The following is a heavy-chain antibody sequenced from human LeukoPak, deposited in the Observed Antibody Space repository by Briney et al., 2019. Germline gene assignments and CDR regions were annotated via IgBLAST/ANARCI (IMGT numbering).Heavy chain of an antibody. CDR2: TNSSGTT. J-gene: IGHJ4*02. CDR3: ARCYYGACDY. D-gene: IGHD3-22*01. Sequence: LSETLSLTCTQSVGSITIYYWSWIWQPPGEGVELIGDTNSSGTTNYNPSTQSRITITVDTSKNQFSLKMSSVTAADTTVYYCARCYYGACDYWGQRNLVTASS. CDR1: VGSITIYY. V-gene: IGHV4-59*01.